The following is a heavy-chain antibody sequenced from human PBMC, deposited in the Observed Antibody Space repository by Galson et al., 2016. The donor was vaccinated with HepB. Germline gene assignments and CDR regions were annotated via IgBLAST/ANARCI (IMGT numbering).Heavy chain of an antibody. Sequence: SLTCTVSGGSINNGGFHWNWIRQDPGKGLEWMGYIYNSGNTYYNPSLRSRLTISLDTSKNQFSLRLTSVTAADTAVYYCARAASLLTSGGVVVQSASGFEIWGQGTMVTVAS. CDR3: ARAASLLTSGGVVVQSASGFEI. J-gene: IGHJ3*02. D-gene: IGHD3-16*02. V-gene: IGHV4-31*03. CDR1: GGSINNGGFH. CDR2: IYNSGNT.